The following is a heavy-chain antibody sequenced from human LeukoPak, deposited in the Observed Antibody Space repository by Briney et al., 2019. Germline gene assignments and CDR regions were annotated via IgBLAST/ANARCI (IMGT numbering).Heavy chain of an antibody. J-gene: IGHJ5*02. CDR3: ARSITMVRGVNKNWFDP. Sequence: ASVKVSCRASRYTFTGYYMHWVRQAPGQGLEWMGWINPNSGGTNYAQKFQGRVTMTRDTSISTAYMELSRLRSDDTAVYYCARSITMVRGVNKNWFDPWGQGTLVTVSS. V-gene: IGHV1-2*02. CDR2: INPNSGGT. CDR1: RYTFTGYY. D-gene: IGHD3-10*01.